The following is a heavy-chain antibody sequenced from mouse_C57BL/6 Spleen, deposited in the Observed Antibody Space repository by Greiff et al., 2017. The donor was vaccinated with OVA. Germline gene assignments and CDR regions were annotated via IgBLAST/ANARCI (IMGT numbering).Heavy chain of an antibody. Sequence: VQLQQPGTELVKPGASVKLSCKASGYTFTSYWMHWVKQRPGQGLEWIGNINPSNGGTNYNEKFKSKATLTVDKSSSTAYMQLSSLTSEDSAVYNCARGLYGKDAMDYWGQGTSVTVSS. J-gene: IGHJ4*01. CDR1: GYTFTSYW. V-gene: IGHV1-53*01. CDR2: INPSNGGT. D-gene: IGHD1-1*01. CDR3: ARGLYGKDAMDY.